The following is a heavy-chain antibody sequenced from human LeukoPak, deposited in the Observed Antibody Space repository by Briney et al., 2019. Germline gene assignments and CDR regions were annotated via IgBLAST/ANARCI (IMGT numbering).Heavy chain of an antibody. CDR1: GYSFTTYW. CDR2: IYPDDSDT. V-gene: IGHV5-51*01. J-gene: IGHJ3*02. D-gene: IGHD3-10*01. CDR3: ARRYGSGSVPFDI. Sequence: GESLKISCKTSGYSFTTYWIGWVRQMPGKGLEWMGIIYPDDSDTRYSPSFQGQVTISADKSISTAYLQWSSLKASDTAMYYCARRYGSGSVPFDIWGQGTMVTVSS.